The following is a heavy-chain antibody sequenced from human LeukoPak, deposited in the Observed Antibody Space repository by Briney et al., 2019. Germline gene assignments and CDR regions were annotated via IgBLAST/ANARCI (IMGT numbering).Heavy chain of an antibody. Sequence: PGGSLRLSCAAAGFTFSTYGMTWVRQAPGKGLEWVSAIGGSGVSTYYADSVKGRFTISRDNSKNTLYLQMNSLRAEDTAVYYCPRGPVDGDYFDYRGQGTLVTVSS. CDR3: PRGPVDGDYFDY. CDR1: GFTFSTYG. CDR2: IGGSGVST. J-gene: IGHJ4*02. D-gene: IGHD4-23*01. V-gene: IGHV3-23*01.